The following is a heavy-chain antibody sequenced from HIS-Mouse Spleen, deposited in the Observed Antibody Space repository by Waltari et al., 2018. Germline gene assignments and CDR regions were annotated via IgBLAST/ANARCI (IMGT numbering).Heavy chain of an antibody. CDR3: AREIPYSSSWYDWYFDL. D-gene: IGHD6-13*01. Sequence: QLQLQESGPGLVKPSETLSLTCTVSVGSISSSSYYWGWIRQPPVKGLEWIGSIYYSGSPYSNPSLKIRVTISVYTSKNQCSRKLSSVTAADTAVYYCAREIPYSSSWYDWYFDLWGRGTLVTVSS. CDR1: VGSISSSSYY. J-gene: IGHJ2*01. CDR2: IYYSGSP. V-gene: IGHV4-39*07.